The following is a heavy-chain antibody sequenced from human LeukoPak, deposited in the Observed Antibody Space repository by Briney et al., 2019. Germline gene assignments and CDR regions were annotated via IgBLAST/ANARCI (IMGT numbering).Heavy chain of an antibody. CDR2: ISSSGSTI. V-gene: IGHV3-48*03. J-gene: IGHJ6*04. Sequence: GGSLRLSCEASGFTFNNYAMNWVRQAPGKGLEWVSYISSSGSTIYYADSVKGRFTISRDNAKNSLYLQMNSLRAEDTAVYYCAELGITMIGGVWGKGTTVTISS. CDR1: GFTFNNYA. CDR3: AELGITMIGGV. D-gene: IGHD3-10*02.